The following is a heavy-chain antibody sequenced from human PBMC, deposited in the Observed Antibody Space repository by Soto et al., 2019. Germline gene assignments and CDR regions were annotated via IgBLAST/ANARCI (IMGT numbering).Heavy chain of an antibody. Sequence: GGSLRLSCAASGFTFSNAWMSWVRQAPGKGLEWVGRIKSKTDGGTTDYAAPVKGRFTISRDDSKNTLYLQMNSLKTEDTAVYYCTTDHERLGDPNWFDPWGQGTLVTVSS. V-gene: IGHV3-15*01. J-gene: IGHJ5*02. CDR3: TTDHERLGDPNWFDP. CDR1: GFTFSNAW. D-gene: IGHD3-16*01. CDR2: IKSKTDGGTT.